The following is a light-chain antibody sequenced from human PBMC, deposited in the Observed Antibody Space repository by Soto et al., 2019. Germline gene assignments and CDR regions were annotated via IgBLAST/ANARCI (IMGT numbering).Light chain of an antibody. CDR1: QSVRSSY. V-gene: IGKV3-20*01. J-gene: IGKJ4*01. CDR3: QQYGSSRIT. Sequence: EIVLTQSPDTLSLSPGESATLSCRASQSVRSSYLAWYQQTPGQTPRLLIYAASSRATGIPDRFSGGGYGTDFTLTISRLEPEDFAVYYCQQYGSSRITFGGGTKVDIK. CDR2: AAS.